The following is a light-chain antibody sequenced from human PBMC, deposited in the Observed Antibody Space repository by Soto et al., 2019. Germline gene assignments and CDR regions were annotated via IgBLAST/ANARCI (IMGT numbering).Light chain of an antibody. CDR1: QSVRSSH. CDR2: GAL. J-gene: IGKJ4*01. V-gene: IGKV3-20*01. Sequence: EIVLTQSPGTLSLSPGERATLSCRASQSVRSSHLAWYQQKPGQAPRLLIYGALSRATGIPDRFSGSGSGTDFTLTISRLEPEDFALYYCQQYATSPLTFGGGTKVDI. CDR3: QQYATSPLT.